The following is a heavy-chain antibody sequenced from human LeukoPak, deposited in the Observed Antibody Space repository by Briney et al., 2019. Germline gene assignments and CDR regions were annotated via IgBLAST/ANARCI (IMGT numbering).Heavy chain of an antibody. CDR1: GFFFSNYW. V-gene: IGHV3-7*01. CDR2: LNEDGSKT. CDR3: TITHDF. Sequence: GSLRLSCETSGFFFSNYWMTWVRQAPGKGLEWVATLNEDGSKTYYADSVRGRFTISRDNTKNSVYLQMNSLRAEDTALYYCTITHDFWVLGTMVTVSS. J-gene: IGHJ4*02.